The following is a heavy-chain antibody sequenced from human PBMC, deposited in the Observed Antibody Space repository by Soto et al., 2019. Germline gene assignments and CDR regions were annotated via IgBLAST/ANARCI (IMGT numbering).Heavy chain of an antibody. Sequence: GGSLRLSCAASGFTFSDYYMSWLRQAPGKGLEWLSHISRGGNTIYYADSVKGQFTISRDNAKNSLYLQMNGLRAEDTAVYYCARVPTHCSNTVCYPDYWGQGTLVTVS. V-gene: IGHV3-11*01. CDR2: ISRGGNTI. CDR1: GFTFSDYY. D-gene: IGHD2-8*01. J-gene: IGHJ4*02. CDR3: ARVPTHCSNTVCYPDY.